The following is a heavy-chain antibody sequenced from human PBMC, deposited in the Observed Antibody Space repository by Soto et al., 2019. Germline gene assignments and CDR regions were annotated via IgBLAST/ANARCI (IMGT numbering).Heavy chain of an antibody. V-gene: IGHV4-4*07. D-gene: IGHD1-26*01. Sequence: QVQLQESGPGLVKPSETLSLTCTVSGGSISNYYCTWIRQPAGKGLEWIGRIYTSGSANYNPSLKSRVTMSEDTSKNQLSLKLSSVTAADTAVYYCARDRSGSYYKYYFDYWGQGTLVTVSS. CDR1: GGSISNYY. J-gene: IGHJ4*02. CDR3: ARDRSGSYYKYYFDY. CDR2: IYTSGSA.